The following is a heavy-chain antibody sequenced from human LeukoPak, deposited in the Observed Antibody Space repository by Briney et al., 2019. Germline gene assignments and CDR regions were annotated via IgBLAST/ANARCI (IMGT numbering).Heavy chain of an antibody. CDR1: GFTFSTFA. CDR3: ARGNVAVSRDY. Sequence: GGSLRLSCAASGFTFSTFAMIWVRQPPGKGLEWVSSIFPSGGEIHYADSVKGRFTISRDNVKNSLYLQMNSLRAEDTAVYYCARGNVAVSRDYWGQGTLATVSS. D-gene: IGHD2-15*01. CDR2: IFPSGGEI. J-gene: IGHJ4*02. V-gene: IGHV3-21*01.